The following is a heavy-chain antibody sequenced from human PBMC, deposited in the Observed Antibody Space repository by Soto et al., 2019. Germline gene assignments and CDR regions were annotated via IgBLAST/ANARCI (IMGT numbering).Heavy chain of an antibody. CDR3: ARQRRSSSYYYYYGMDV. CDR2: IYPGDSDT. J-gene: IGHJ6*02. D-gene: IGHD6-13*01. Sequence: GESLKISCKGSGYTFNNYWIGWVRQMPGKGLEWMGIIYPGDSDTRYSPSFQGQVTISADKSISTAYLQWSSLKASDTAMYYCARQRRSSSYYYYYGMDVWGQGTTVTVSS. V-gene: IGHV5-51*01. CDR1: GYTFNNYW.